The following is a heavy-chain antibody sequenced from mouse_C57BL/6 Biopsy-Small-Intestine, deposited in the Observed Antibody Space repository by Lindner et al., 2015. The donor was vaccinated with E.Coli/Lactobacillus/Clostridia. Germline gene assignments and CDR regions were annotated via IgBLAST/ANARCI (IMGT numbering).Heavy chain of an antibody. CDR1: GFTFSDYG. Sequence: QLQESWGRLSEAWRVPELSCAASGFTFSDYGMHWVRQAPEKGLEWVAYISSGSSTIYYADTVKGRFTISRDNAKNTLFLQMTSLRSEDTAMYYCAKGPHYYGSSWYFDVWGTGTTVTVSS. D-gene: IGHD1-1*01. CDR2: ISSGSSTI. V-gene: IGHV5-17*01. J-gene: IGHJ1*03. CDR3: AKGPHYYGSSWYFDV.